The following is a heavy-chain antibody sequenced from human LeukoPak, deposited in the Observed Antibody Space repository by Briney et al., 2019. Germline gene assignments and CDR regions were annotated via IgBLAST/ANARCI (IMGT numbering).Heavy chain of an antibody. CDR3: ARHGIGELSFDY. Sequence: GSLRLSCAASGFTFSDYYMSWIRQPPGKGLEWIGSIYYSGSTYYNPSLRSRVTISVDTSKSQFSLKLSSVTAADTAVYYCARHGIGELSFDYWGQGTLVTVSS. CDR2: IYYSGST. CDR1: GFTFSDYY. J-gene: IGHJ4*02. D-gene: IGHD3-10*01. V-gene: IGHV4-59*01.